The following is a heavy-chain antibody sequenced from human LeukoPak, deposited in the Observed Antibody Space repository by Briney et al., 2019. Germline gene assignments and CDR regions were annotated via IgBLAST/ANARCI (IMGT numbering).Heavy chain of an antibody. D-gene: IGHD3-10*01. CDR2: IYYSGST. V-gene: IGHV4-38-2*02. J-gene: IGHJ4*02. CDR3: ARLGRVLLWFGELSDY. Sequence: SETLSLTCTVSGYSITNRYYWGWIRQPPGKGLEWIGSIYYSGSTYYNPSLKSRVTISVDTSKNQFSLKLSSVTAADTAVYYCARLGRVLLWFGELSDYWGQGTLVTVSS. CDR1: GYSITNRYY.